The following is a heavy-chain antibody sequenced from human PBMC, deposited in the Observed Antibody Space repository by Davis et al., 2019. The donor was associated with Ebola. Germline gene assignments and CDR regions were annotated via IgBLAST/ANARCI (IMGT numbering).Heavy chain of an antibody. CDR1: GGTISKYG. V-gene: IGHV1-69*10. Sequence: SVKVSCKASGGTISKYGISWVRQAPGQGLEWMGGIIPMLGKGKSAQKFQGRVTMTADESTSTAYMELSSLRADDTAVYYCARARGVGAVSISWFDPWGQGTLVTVSS. J-gene: IGHJ5*02. D-gene: IGHD1-26*01. CDR2: IIPMLGKG. CDR3: ARARGVGAVSISWFDP.